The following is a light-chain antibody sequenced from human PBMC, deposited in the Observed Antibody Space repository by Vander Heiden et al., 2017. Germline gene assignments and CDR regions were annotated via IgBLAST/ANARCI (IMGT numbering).Light chain of an antibody. CDR2: WAS. V-gene: IGKV4-1*01. Sequence: DIVMPKSPDSLAVSLGERATINCKSSQSVLYSSNNKNYLAWYQHKPGQPPKLLIYWASTRESGVPDRFSGSGSGTDFTLTISSLQAEDVAVYYCQQYYSTPYTFGQGTKLEIK. CDR3: QQYYSTPYT. CDR1: QSVLYSSNNKNY. J-gene: IGKJ2*01.